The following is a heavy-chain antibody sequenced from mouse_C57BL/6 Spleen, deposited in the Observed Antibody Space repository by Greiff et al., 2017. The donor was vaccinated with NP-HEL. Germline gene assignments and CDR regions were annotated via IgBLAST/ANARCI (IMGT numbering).Heavy chain of an antibody. CDR2: IDPSDSYT. CDR3: ARGRDYDLNYYAMDY. V-gene: IGHV1-50*01. CDR1: GYTFTSYW. J-gene: IGHJ4*01. D-gene: IGHD2-4*01. Sequence: VQLQQPGAELVKPGASVKLSCKASGYTFTSYWMQWVKQRPGQGLEWIGEIDPSDSYTNYNQKFKGKATLTVDTSSSTAYMQLSSLTSEDSAVYYCARGRDYDLNYYAMDYWGQGTSVTVSS.